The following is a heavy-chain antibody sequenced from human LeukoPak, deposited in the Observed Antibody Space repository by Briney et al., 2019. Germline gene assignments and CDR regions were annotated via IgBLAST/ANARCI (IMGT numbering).Heavy chain of an antibody. V-gene: IGHV4-59*01. CDR3: ARENYYGMEV. J-gene: IGHJ6*02. Sequence: SETLSLTCAVSGGSNSGNYWSWIRQPPGKGLEWIGYIYYIGSTNYNPSLKSRVTMSVDTSKNQFSLKLNSVTAADTAVYYCARENYYGMEVWGQGTAVIVSS. CDR1: GGSNSGNY. CDR2: IYYIGST.